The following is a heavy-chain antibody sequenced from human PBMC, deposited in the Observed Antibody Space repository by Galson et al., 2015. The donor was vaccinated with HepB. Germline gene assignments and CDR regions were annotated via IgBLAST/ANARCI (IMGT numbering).Heavy chain of an antibody. D-gene: IGHD2-21*02. CDR2: ISGSGGST. Sequence: SLRLSCAASGFTFSSYAMSWVRQAPGKGLEWVSAISGSGGSTYYADSVKGRFTISRDNSKNTLYLQMNSLRAEDTAVYYCAKPYCGGDCYTERGAFDIWGQGTMVTVSS. J-gene: IGHJ3*02. V-gene: IGHV3-23*01. CDR3: AKPYCGGDCYTERGAFDI. CDR1: GFTFSSYA.